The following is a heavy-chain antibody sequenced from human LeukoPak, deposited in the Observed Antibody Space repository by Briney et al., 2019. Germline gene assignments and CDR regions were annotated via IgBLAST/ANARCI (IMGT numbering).Heavy chain of an antibody. V-gene: IGHV1-2*02. CDR2: INPNSGGT. J-gene: IGHJ4*02. D-gene: IGHD3-22*01. CDR3: ARAYDYYDSSGYYGY. Sequence: ASVKVSCKASGYTFTGYYMHWVRQAPGRGLEWMGWINPNSGGTNYAQKFQGRVTMTRDTSISTAYMELSRLRSDDTAVYYCARAYDYYDSSGYYGYWGQGTLVTVSS. CDR1: GYTFTGYY.